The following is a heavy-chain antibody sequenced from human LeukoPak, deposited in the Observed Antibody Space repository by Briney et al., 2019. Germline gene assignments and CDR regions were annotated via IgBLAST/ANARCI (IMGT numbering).Heavy chain of an antibody. CDR1: GFTFSNYA. V-gene: IGHV3-30*04. D-gene: IGHD3-22*01. Sequence: GGSLRLSCAASGFTFSNYAMHWVRQAPGKGLEWVALISYDATYKYYADSVKGRITISRDNSKNTLYLQMNSLRAEDTAVYFCAREHRHYYNSGGYYLYYWGQGTLVTVSS. CDR3: AREHRHYYNSGGYYLYY. CDR2: ISYDATYK. J-gene: IGHJ4*02.